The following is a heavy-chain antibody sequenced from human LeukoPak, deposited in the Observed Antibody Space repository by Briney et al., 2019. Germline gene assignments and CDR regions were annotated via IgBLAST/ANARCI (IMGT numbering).Heavy chain of an antibody. J-gene: IGHJ4*02. CDR3: AKGPRSVVPAAIGDY. V-gene: IGHV3-23*01. CDR2: ISGSGGST. D-gene: IGHD2-2*01. Sequence: PGGSLRLSCAASGFTFSGYAMSWVRQAPGKGLEWVSAISGSGGSTYYADSVKGRFTISRDNSKNTLYLQMNSLRAEDTAVYYCAKGPRSVVPAAIGDYWGQGTLVTVSS. CDR1: GFTFSGYA.